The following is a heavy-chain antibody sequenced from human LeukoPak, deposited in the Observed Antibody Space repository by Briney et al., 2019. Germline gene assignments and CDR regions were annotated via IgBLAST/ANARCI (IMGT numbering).Heavy chain of an antibody. J-gene: IGHJ4*02. CDR2: ISSSSSTI. CDR3: ARHGQWFGELL. D-gene: IGHD3-10*01. V-gene: IGHV3-48*04. Sequence: GGSLRLSCAASGFTFSSYSMNWVRQAPGKGLEWVSYISSSSSTIYYADSVKGRFTISRDNAKNSLYLQMNSLRAEDTAVYYCARHGQWFGELLWGQGTLVTVSS. CDR1: GFTFSSYS.